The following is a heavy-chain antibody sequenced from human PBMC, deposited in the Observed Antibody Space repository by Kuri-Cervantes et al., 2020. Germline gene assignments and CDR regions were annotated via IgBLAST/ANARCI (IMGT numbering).Heavy chain of an antibody. D-gene: IGHD5-12*01. CDR1: GYTFTSYG. CDR2: INPSGGST. CDR3: ARDASPIVATPLTYYYYGMDV. V-gene: IGHV1-46*01. J-gene: IGHJ6*02. Sequence: ASVKVSCKASGYTFTSYGISWVRQAPGQGLEWMGIINPSGGSTSYAQKFQGRVTMTRDTSTSTVYMELSSLRSEDTAVYYCARDASPIVATPLTYYYYGMDVWGQGTTVTVSS.